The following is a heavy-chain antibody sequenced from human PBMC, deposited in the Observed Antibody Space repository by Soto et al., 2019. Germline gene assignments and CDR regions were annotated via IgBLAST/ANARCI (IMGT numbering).Heavy chain of an antibody. CDR2: IIPIFGTA. V-gene: IGHV1-69*13. CDR1: GGTFSSYA. Sequence: GASVKVSCKASGGTFSSYAISWVRQAPGQGLEWMGGIIPIFGTANYAQKFQGRVTITADESTSTAYMELSSLRSEDTAVYYCAREGATVVTEYFQHWGQGXLVTVYS. CDR3: AREGATVVTEYFQH. J-gene: IGHJ1*01. D-gene: IGHD4-17*01.